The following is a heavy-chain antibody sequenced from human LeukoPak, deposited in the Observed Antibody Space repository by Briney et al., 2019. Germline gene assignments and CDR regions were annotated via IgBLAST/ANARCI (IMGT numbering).Heavy chain of an antibody. CDR3: ARLAITGSYTYDDY. D-gene: IGHD3-16*01. CDR1: GFTFSSYA. Sequence: HTGGSLRLSCAASGFTFSSYAMSWVSQAPGKGLEWVSAMSGSGGTTYYADSVKGRFTISRDNSKNTLYLQISSLRAEDTAVYYCARLAITGSYTYDDYWGQGTLVTVSS. CDR2: MSGSGGTT. J-gene: IGHJ4*02. V-gene: IGHV3-23*01.